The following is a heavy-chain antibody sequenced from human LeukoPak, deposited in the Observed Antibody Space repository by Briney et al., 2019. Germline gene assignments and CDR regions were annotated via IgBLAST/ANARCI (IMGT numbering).Heavy chain of an antibody. CDR2: IEQVGSEI. Sequence: PGGSLRLSCAVSGFTFSTYSMNWVRQAPGKGLEWVANIEQVGSEIYYVDSVKGRFTISRDNAKNSLYLQMNSLRAEDTAVYYCARADWDTAMIDYWGQGTVVTVSS. J-gene: IGHJ4*02. CDR1: GFTFSTYS. CDR3: ARADWDTAMIDY. V-gene: IGHV3-7*01. D-gene: IGHD5-18*01.